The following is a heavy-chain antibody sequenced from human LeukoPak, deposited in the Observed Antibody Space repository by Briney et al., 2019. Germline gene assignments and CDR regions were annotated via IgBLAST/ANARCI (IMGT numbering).Heavy chain of an antibody. D-gene: IGHD6-13*01. CDR3: ARSQSSSLIDY. Sequence: GGSLRLSCAASGFSFSAYGVHWVRQAPGEGLEWVAVIWYDGSSKDYADSVKGRFTFSRDNSKNTLYLQMNSLTVEDTAVYYCARSQSSSLIDYWDQGTLVTVSS. V-gene: IGHV3-33*01. J-gene: IGHJ4*02. CDR1: GFSFSAYG. CDR2: IWYDGSSK.